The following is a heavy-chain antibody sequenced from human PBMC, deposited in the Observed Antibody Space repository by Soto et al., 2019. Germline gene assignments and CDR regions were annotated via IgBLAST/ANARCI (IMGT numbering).Heavy chain of an antibody. CDR1: GFTFSSYG. J-gene: IGHJ4*02. CDR2: ISYDGSNK. V-gene: IGHV3-30*18. Sequence: PWGSLRLSCAASGFTFSSYGMHWVRQAPGKGLEWVAVISYDGSNKYYADSVKGRFTISRDNSKNTLYLQMNSLRAEDTAVYYCAKDYYDSSGYYRPFDYWGQGTLVPVSS. CDR3: AKDYYDSSGYYRPFDY. D-gene: IGHD3-22*01.